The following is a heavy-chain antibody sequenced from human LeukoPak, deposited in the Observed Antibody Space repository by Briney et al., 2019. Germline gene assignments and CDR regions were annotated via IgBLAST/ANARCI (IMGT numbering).Heavy chain of an antibody. CDR1: EFTFTHFA. CDR2: VSSHGNDG. J-gene: IGHJ4*02. D-gene: IGHD5-24*01. CDR3: TRDVYNFDDFDY. V-gene: IGHV3-30*01. Sequence: RSLRLSCAVSEFTFTHFAMHWVRQAPSKGLEWVAVVSSHGNDGYYVHSVKGRFTISRDKSKNTLYLQIDSLRAEDTAIYYCTRDVYNFDDFDYWGQGTLVTVSS.